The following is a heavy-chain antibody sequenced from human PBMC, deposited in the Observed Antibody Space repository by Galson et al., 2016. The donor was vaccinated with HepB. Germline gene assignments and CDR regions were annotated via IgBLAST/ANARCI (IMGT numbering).Heavy chain of an antibody. CDR2: IYTTGST. CDR3: ARGSHSGNFGRTGARFFDY. J-gene: IGHJ4*02. V-gene: IGHV4-61*02. CDR1: GASVGSGSHY. D-gene: IGHD3/OR15-3a*01. Sequence: TLSLTCTVSGASVGSGSHYWTWIRQPAGKGLEWIGRIYTTGSTSYHPSLKSRVTISKDTSKNQFSLSLSSVTAADTAVYYCARGSHSGNFGRTGARFFDYWGQGTLVTVSS.